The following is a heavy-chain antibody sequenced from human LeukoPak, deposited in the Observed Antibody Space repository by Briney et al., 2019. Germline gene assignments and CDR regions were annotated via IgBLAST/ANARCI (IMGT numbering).Heavy chain of an antibody. CDR2: INHSGST. CDR1: GGSFSGYY. Sequence: SETLSLTCAVYGGSFSGYYWSWIRQPPGKGLEWIGEINHSGSTNYNPSLKSRVTISVDTSKKQFSLKLRSVPAADTAVYYCARTAVTTHYYYYYGMDVWGKGTTVTVSS. V-gene: IGHV4-34*01. D-gene: IGHD4-17*01. J-gene: IGHJ6*04. CDR3: ARTAVTTHYYYYYGMDV.